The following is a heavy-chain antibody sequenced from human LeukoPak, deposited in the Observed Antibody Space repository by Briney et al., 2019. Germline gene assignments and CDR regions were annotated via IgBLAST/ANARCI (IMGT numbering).Heavy chain of an antibody. CDR3: ATSGYSYGPDYYYMDV. V-gene: IGHV3-21*01. CDR2: ITRSSSYI. Sequence: GGSLRLSCAASGFTFSTYSMNWVRQAPGKGLEWVSSITRSSSYIYYADSVKGRFTISRDNSKNTLYLQMNSLRAEDSAVYYCATSGYSYGPDYYYMDVWGKGTTVTVSS. J-gene: IGHJ6*03. CDR1: GFTFSTYS. D-gene: IGHD5-18*01.